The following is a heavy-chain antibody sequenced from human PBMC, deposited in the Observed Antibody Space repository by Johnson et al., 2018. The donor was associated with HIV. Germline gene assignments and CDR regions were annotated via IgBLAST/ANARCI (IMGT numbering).Heavy chain of an antibody. CDR1: GFTFSNAW. D-gene: IGHD1-14*01. Sequence: VQLVESGGGLVKPGGSLRLSCAASGFTFSNAWMSWVRQAPGKGLEWVDRIKSKTDGGTTDYAAPVKGRFTISNDDSKNTLDLQMNSLKTEDTAVYYCTTGRKGTGAFDIWGQGTMVTVSS. J-gene: IGHJ3*02. V-gene: IGHV3-15*01. CDR3: TTGRKGTGAFDI. CDR2: IKSKTDGGTT.